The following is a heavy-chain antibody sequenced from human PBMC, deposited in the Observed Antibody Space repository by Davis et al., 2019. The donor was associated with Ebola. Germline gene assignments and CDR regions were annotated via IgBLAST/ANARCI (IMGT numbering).Heavy chain of an antibody. CDR1: GGSISSYY. CDR2: IYYSGST. CDR3: AREEAAGLAYDAFDI. J-gene: IGHJ3*02. V-gene: IGHV4-59*12. D-gene: IGHD2-15*01. Sequence: SETLSLTCTVSGGSISSYYWSWIRQSPGKGLEWIGYIYYSGSTNYNPSLKSRVTISVDTSKNQFSLKLSSVTAADTAVYYCAREEAAGLAYDAFDIWGQGTMVTVSS.